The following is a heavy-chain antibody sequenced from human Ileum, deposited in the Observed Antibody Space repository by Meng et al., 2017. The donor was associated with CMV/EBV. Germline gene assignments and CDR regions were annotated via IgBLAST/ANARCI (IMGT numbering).Heavy chain of an antibody. CDR3: ARDRDIVVVPAAMYGMDV. D-gene: IGHD2-2*01. V-gene: IGHV4-61*01. J-gene: IGHJ6*02. CDR1: GGSVSSGSYY. Sequence: SETLSLTCTVSGGSVSSGSYYWSWTRQPPGKGLEWIGHIYYSGSTNYNPSLKSRVTISVDTSKNQFSLKLSSVTAADTAVYRCARDRDIVVVPAAMYGMDVWGQGTTVTVSS. CDR2: IYYSGST.